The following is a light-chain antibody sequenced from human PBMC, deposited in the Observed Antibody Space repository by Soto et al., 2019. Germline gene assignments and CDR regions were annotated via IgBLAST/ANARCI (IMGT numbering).Light chain of an antibody. V-gene: IGLV1-40*01. CDR3: QSYDSRLCGVL. Sequence: QSVLTQPPSVSGAPGQRVTISCTGSSSNIGAHYDVHWYQQLPGTAPKLLIYGNTNRPSGVPDRFSGSKSGTSASLAITGLQAEDEADYYCQSYDSRLCGVLFGGGTKLTVL. CDR2: GNT. J-gene: IGLJ2*01. CDR1: SSNIGAHYD.